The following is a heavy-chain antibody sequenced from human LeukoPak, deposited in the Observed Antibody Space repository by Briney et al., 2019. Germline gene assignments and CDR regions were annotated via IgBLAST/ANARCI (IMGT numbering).Heavy chain of an antibody. CDR3: ARAGSSGYLLDY. J-gene: IGHJ4*02. Sequence: PSETLSLICTVSGGSISSYYWSWIRQPPGKGLEWIGYIYYSGSTNYNPSLKSRVTISVDTSKNQFSLKLSSVTAADTAVYYCARAGSSGYLLDYWGQGTLVTVSS. CDR2: IYYSGST. V-gene: IGHV4-59*01. CDR1: GGSISSYY. D-gene: IGHD3-22*01.